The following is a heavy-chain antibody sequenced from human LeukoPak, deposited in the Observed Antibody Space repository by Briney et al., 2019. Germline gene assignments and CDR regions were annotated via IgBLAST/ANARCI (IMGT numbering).Heavy chain of an antibody. Sequence: GGSLRLSCAASGFTFSSYGMHWVRQAPGKGLNWVSGITGRGGDTYYADSVKGRFTISRDNSKNTLYLQMNSLRAEDTAVYYCAREIRYFDPYGMDVWGQGTTVTVSS. V-gene: IGHV3-23*01. CDR3: AREIRYFDPYGMDV. D-gene: IGHD3-9*01. CDR2: ITGRGGDT. J-gene: IGHJ6*02. CDR1: GFTFSSYG.